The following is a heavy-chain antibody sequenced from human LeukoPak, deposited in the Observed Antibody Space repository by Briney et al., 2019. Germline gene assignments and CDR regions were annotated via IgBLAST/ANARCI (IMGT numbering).Heavy chain of an antibody. CDR1: GYTFTSYD. D-gene: IGHD3-3*01. CDR3: ARLSASYYDFWSGYYYYYYYYMDV. CDR2: MNPNSGNT. Sequence: GASVKDSCKASGYTFTSYDINWVRQATGQGLEWMGWMNPNSGNTGYAQKFQGRVTMTRNTSISTAYMELSSLRSEDTAVYYCARLSASYYDFWSGYYYYYYYYMDVWGKGTTVTVSS. J-gene: IGHJ6*03. V-gene: IGHV1-8*01.